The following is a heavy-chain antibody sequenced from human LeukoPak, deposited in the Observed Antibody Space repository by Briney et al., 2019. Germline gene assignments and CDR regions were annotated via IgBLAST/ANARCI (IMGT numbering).Heavy chain of an antibody. Sequence: PSETLSLTCTVSGGSISSSSYYWGWIRQPPGKGPEWIGSIYYSGSTYYNPSLKSRVTISVDTSKNQFSLKLSSVTAADTAVYYCATPGSVDTAMGEAYYFDYWGQGTLVTVSS. V-gene: IGHV4-39*01. D-gene: IGHD5-18*01. J-gene: IGHJ4*02. CDR2: IYYSGST. CDR1: GGSISSSSYY. CDR3: ATPGSVDTAMGEAYYFDY.